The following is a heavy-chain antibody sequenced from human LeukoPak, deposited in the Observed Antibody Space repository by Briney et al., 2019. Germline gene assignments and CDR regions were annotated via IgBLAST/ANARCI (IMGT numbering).Heavy chain of an antibody. CDR3: AKDRISGQGGAARILDY. CDR1: GFTFSSYW. V-gene: IGHV3-7*03. Sequence: GGSLRLSCAASGFTFSSYWMSWVRQAPGKGLEWVANIKQDGSEKYYVDSVKGRFTISGDTSKNTFYLEMNSLGADDTALYYCAKDRISGQGGAARILDYWGQGILVTVSS. CDR2: IKQDGSEK. J-gene: IGHJ4*02. D-gene: IGHD6-6*01.